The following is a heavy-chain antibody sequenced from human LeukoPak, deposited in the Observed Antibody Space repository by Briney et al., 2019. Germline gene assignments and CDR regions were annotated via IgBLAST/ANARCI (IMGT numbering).Heavy chain of an antibody. CDR1: GFTLSSYG. Sequence: GGSLRLSCAASGFTLSSYGMSWVRQAPGKGLEWVSAISGSGGSTYYADSVKGRFTISRDNSKNTLYLQMNSLRAEETAVYYCAKDKSRIQYDYVWGSYRSVLDYWGQGTLVTVSS. D-gene: IGHD3-16*02. V-gene: IGHV3-23*01. J-gene: IGHJ4*02. CDR3: AKDKSRIQYDYVWGSYRSVLDY. CDR2: ISGSGGST.